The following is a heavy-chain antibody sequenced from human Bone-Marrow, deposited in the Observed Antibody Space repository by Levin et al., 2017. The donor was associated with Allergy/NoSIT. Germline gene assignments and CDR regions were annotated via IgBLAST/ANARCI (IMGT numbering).Heavy chain of an antibody. D-gene: IGHD2-21*01. J-gene: IGHJ4*02. CDR1: GFSFTNYW. V-gene: IGHV3-74*01. Sequence: GESLKISCTASGFSFTNYWVHWVRQVPGKGLVWVSHINGDSSITTYADSVKGRFTISRDDAKNTVFLQMNSLRAEDTGVYYCARDQWYSLSLWGQGTLVTVSS. CDR2: INGDSSIT. CDR3: ARDQWYSLSL.